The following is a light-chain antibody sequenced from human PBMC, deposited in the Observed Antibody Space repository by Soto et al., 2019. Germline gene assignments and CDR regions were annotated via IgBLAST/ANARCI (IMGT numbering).Light chain of an antibody. V-gene: IGKV1-39*01. J-gene: IGKJ1*01. CDR1: QTIGTF. Sequence: DMQVTQSPSSLSASVGDSVTITCRTSQTIGTFLNWYQQKPGKVPNLLISSASSLHTGAPSRFSASGSGTDFTLTISRLQPEDFATYYCHQSYLRWTFGQGTKVDIK. CDR2: SAS. CDR3: HQSYLRWT.